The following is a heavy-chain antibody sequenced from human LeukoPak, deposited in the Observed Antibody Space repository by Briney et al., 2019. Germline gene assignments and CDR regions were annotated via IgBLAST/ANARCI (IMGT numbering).Heavy chain of an antibody. J-gene: IGHJ6*02. D-gene: IGHD3-10*01. CDR3: AKDKWFGEFARSEGMDV. CDR2: ISYDGSNK. V-gene: IGHV3-30*18. CDR1: GFTVSSNY. Sequence: QTGGSLRLSCAASGFTVSSNYMSWVRQAPGKGLEWVAVISYDGSNKYYADSVKGRFTISRDNSKNTLYLQMNSLRAEDTAVYYCAKDKWFGEFARSEGMDVWGQGTTVTVSS.